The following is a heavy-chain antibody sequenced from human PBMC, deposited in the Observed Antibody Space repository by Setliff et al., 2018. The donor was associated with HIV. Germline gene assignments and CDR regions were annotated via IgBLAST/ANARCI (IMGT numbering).Heavy chain of an antibody. V-gene: IGHV3-7*01. J-gene: IGHJ4*02. CDR2: IKQDGSEK. D-gene: IGHD1-26*01. CDR3: ARDATRGGDFDF. CDR1: GFTFSSHW. Sequence: LRLSCAASGFTFSSHWMSWIRQAPGKGLEWVASIKQDGSEKYFVDSVKGRFTMSRDNAKNSLFLEMNSLKVEDTAVYYCARDATRGGDFDFWGQGTLVTVSS.